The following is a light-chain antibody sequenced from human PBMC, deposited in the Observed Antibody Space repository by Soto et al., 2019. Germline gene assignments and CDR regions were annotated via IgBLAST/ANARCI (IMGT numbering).Light chain of an antibody. V-gene: IGKV3-15*01. CDR2: TTS. CDR1: QSVGSL. Sequence: EVVLTQSPATLSVSPGQRATLSCRASQSVGSLLAWYQQKPGQAPRLVIYTTSMRDTNISGRFSGSGSGTEFTLTISSLQSEDFGTYYCQQYSTWPLTFGQGKRLE. J-gene: IGKJ5*01. CDR3: QQYSTWPLT.